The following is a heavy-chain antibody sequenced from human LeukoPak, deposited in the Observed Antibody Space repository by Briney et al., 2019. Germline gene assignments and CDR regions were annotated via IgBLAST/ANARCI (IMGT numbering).Heavy chain of an antibody. J-gene: IGHJ4*02. CDR1: GGSFSGYY. Sequence: SETLSLTCAVYGGSFSGYYWSWIRQPPGKGLEWIGEINHSGSTNYNPSLKSRVTISVDTSKNQFSLKLSSVTAADTAVYYCARARSGYDAYFDYWGQGTLVTVSS. V-gene: IGHV4-34*01. CDR2: INHSGST. D-gene: IGHD5-12*01. CDR3: ARARSGYDAYFDY.